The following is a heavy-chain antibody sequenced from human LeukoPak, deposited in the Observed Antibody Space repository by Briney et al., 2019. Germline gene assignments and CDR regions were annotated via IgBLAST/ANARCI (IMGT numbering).Heavy chain of an antibody. CDR1: GFTFSNYW. Sequence: PGGSLRLSCAASGFTFSNYWMHWVRQAPGKGLVWVSRISSDESITSYADSVKGRFTISRDNAKNTLFLQMNSLRAEDTAVYYCVRGGASTWSWGQGTLVTVSS. V-gene: IGHV3-74*01. J-gene: IGHJ5*02. D-gene: IGHD2-15*01. CDR2: ISSDESIT. CDR3: VRGGASTWS.